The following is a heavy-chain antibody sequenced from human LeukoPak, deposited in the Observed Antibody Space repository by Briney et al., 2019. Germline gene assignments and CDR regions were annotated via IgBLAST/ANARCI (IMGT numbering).Heavy chain of an antibody. J-gene: IGHJ4*02. Sequence: GGSLRLSCAASGFTFSSYEMNWVRQAPGKGLEWGSYISSSGSTIYYADSVKGRFTISRDNAKNSLYLQMPSLRAEDTAVYYCARDGGDYGSGSYYAYWGQGTLVTVSS. CDR1: GFTFSSYE. CDR3: ARDGGDYGSGSYYAY. D-gene: IGHD3-10*01. V-gene: IGHV3-48*03. CDR2: ISSSGSTI.